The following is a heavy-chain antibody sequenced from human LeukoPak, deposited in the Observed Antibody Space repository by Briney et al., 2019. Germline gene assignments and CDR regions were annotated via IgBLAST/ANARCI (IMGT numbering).Heavy chain of an antibody. CDR3: ARDYFFDY. J-gene: IGHJ4*02. D-gene: IGHD2-21*01. V-gene: IGHV4-38-2*02. CDR1: GYSISSGYN. Sequence: SETLSLTCTVSGYSISSGYNWGWIRQPPGKGLEWIGSIYHSGSTYYNPSLKSRISISVDTSRNQFSLKLSSVTAADTAVYYCARDYFFDYWGQGTLVTVSS. CDR2: IYHSGST.